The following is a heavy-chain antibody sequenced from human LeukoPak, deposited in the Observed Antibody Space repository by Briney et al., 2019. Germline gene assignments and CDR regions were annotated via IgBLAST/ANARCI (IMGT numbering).Heavy chain of an antibody. CDR2: IYYSGST. D-gene: IGHD2-2*02. CDR3: ARENTHRRGAFDI. V-gene: IGHV4-61*01. J-gene: IGHJ3*02. CDR1: GGSISSGNYY. Sequence: SQTLSLTCTVSGGSISSGNYYWSWIRQPPGKGLEWIGYIYYSGSTNYNPSLKSRVTISVDTSKNQFSLKLSSVTAADTAVYYCARENTHRRGAFDIWGQGTMVTVSS.